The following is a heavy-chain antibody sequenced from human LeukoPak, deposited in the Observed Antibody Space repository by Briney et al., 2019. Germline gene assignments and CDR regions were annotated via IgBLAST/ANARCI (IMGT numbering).Heavy chain of an antibody. J-gene: IGHJ4*02. CDR2: MNLDGSER. CDR1: GFTFTSYW. V-gene: IGHV3-7*01. Sequence: GGSLRLSCAASGFTFTSYWMTWVRQAPGKGLEWVANMNLDGSERYYADSVKGRFTISRDNPNNSLYLQMDSLSGEDTAVYYCSRRFDCWGQGTLVTVS. CDR3: SRRFDC.